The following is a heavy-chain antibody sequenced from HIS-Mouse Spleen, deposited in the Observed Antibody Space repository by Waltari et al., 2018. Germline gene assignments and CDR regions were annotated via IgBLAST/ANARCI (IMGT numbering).Heavy chain of an antibody. D-gene: IGHD1-1*01. J-gene: IGHJ3*02. V-gene: IGHV4-34*01. Sequence: QVPLQQWGAGLLTPSETLSLTCSVYGGSFSGYSWCWILQPPGKGLEWIGEINHSGRTNYNPSLKSRVTISVDTSKNQFSLKLSSVTAADTAVYYCARGRFHSWNDAFDIWGQGTMVTVSS. CDR1: GGSFSGYS. CDR2: INHSGRT. CDR3: ARGRFHSWNDAFDI.